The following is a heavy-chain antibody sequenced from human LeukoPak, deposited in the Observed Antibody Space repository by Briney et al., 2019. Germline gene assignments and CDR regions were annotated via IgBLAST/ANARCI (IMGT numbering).Heavy chain of an antibody. V-gene: IGHV3-21*01. CDR3: ASKGGKGCSYGSEDDY. Sequence: PGGSLRLSCAASGFTFSSYSMNWVRQAPGKGLEWVSSISSSSSYIYYADSEKGLFTISRDNAKNSLYLQMNSLRAEDTAVYYCASKGGKGCSYGSEDDYWGQGTLVTVSS. D-gene: IGHD5-18*01. J-gene: IGHJ4*02. CDR2: ISSSSSYI. CDR1: GFTFSSYS.